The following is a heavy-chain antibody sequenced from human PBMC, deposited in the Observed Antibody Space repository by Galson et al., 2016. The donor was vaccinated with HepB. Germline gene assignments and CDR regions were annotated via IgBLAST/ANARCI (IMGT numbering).Heavy chain of an antibody. CDR1: GFTFSDYW. Sequence: SLRLSCAASGFTFSDYWMTWVRRAPGKGLEWVANMKQGGSEKYSVDSVKGRFTISRDNVKNLLYLQMNSLRVEDTAGYYCARDSGRYYIDYWGQGILVTVSS. D-gene: IGHD3-10*01. J-gene: IGHJ4*02. CDR2: MKQGGSEK. V-gene: IGHV3-7*03. CDR3: ARDSGRYYIDY.